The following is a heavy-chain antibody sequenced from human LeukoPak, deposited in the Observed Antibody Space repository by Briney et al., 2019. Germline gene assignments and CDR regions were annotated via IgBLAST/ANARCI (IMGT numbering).Heavy chain of an antibody. V-gene: IGHV4-31*03. CDR2: ISYSGST. CDR3: ARGEGYCSSTSCLFFDY. Sequence: SETLSLTCTVSGGSISSGGYYWSWIRQHPGRGLEWIGYISYSGSTYYDPSLKSRVTILVDTSKNQFSLKLSSVTAADTAVYHCARGEGYCSSTSCLFFDYWGQGTLVIVSS. CDR1: GGSISSGGYY. D-gene: IGHD2-2*01. J-gene: IGHJ4*02.